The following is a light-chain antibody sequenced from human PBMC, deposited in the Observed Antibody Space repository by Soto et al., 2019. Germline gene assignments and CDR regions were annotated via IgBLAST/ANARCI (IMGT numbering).Light chain of an antibody. V-gene: IGLV2-23*01. J-gene: IGLJ1*01. CDR2: EGS. CDR1: SSDVGSYNL. Sequence: QSALTQPASVSGSRGQSITISCTGTSSDVGSYNLVSWYQQHPGKAPKLMIYEGSKRPSGVSNRFSGSKSGNTASLTISGLQAEDEADYYCCSYAGSPLYVFGTGTKVSVL. CDR3: CSYAGSPLYV.